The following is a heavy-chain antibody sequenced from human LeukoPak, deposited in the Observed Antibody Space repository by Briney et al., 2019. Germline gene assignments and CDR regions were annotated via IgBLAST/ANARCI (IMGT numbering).Heavy chain of an antibody. V-gene: IGHV1-2*02. J-gene: IGHJ4*02. CDR3: AKDAAWEYYASSVRFDY. CDR1: GYTFTGYY. D-gene: IGHD3-22*01. CDR2: INPNSGGT. Sequence: ASVKVSCKASGYTFTGYYMHWVRQAPGQGLEWMGWINPNSGGTNYAQKLQGRVTMTTDTSTSTAYMELRSLRSDDTAVYYCAKDAAWEYYASSVRFDYWGQGTLVTVSS.